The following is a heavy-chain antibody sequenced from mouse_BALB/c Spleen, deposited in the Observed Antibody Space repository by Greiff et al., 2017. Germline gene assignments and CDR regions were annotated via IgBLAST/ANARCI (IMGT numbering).Heavy chain of an antibody. Sequence: EVQRVESGGGLVKPGGSLKLSCAASGFTFSSYAMSWVRQSPEKRLEWVAEISSGGSYTYYPDTVTGRFTISRDNAKNTLYLEMSSLRSEDTAMYYCARDGDGTAWFAYWGQGTLVTVSA. CDR2: ISSGGSYT. D-gene: IGHD4-1*01. CDR3: ARDGDGTAWFAY. V-gene: IGHV5-9-4*01. CDR1: GFTFSSYA. J-gene: IGHJ3*01.